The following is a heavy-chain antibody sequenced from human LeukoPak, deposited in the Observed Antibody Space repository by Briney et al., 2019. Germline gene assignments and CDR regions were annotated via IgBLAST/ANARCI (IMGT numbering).Heavy chain of an antibody. D-gene: IGHD6-13*01. CDR2: IRYDGSNK. J-gene: IGHJ5*02. CDR3: AKDPIAAAGHNWFDP. V-gene: IGHV3-30*02. CDR1: GFTFSSYG. Sequence: GGSLRLSCAASGFTFSSYGMHWVRQAPGKGLEWVAFIRYDGSNKYYADSVKGRFTISRDNSKNTLYLQMNSLRAEDTAVYYCAKDPIAAAGHNWFDPWGLGTLVTVSS.